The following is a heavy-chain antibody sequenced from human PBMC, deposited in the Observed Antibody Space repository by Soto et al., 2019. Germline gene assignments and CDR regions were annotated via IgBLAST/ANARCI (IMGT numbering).Heavy chain of an antibody. Sequence: QVQLQESGPGLVKPSQTLSLTCTVSGGSISSGGYYWSWIRQHPGKGLEWIGYIYYSGSTYYNPSLKSRVTISVDTSKNQFSLKLSSVTAADTAVYYCARETMTTVTPGRAFDPWGQGTLVTVSS. V-gene: IGHV4-31*03. CDR2: IYYSGST. J-gene: IGHJ5*02. CDR3: ARETMTTVTPGRAFDP. CDR1: GGSISSGGYY. D-gene: IGHD4-17*01.